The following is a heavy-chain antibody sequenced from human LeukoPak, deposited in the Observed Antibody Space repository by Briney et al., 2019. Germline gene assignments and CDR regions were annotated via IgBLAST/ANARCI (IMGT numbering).Heavy chain of an antibody. Sequence: GGSLRLSCAASGFTFSSYEMNWVRQAPGKGLEWVSYISSSGSTIYYADSVKGRFTISRDNAKNSLYLQMNSLRAEDTAVYYCARGVRAGPFDIWGQRTMVTVSS. J-gene: IGHJ3*02. CDR1: GFTFSSYE. CDR3: ARGVRAGPFDI. CDR2: ISSSGSTI. V-gene: IGHV3-48*03.